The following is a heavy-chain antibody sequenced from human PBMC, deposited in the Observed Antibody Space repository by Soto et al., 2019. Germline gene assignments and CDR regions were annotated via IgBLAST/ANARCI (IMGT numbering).Heavy chain of an antibody. D-gene: IGHD3-10*01. CDR2: ISGGGGTT. CDR3: AKYYGSGSYYHFDY. V-gene: IGHV3-23*01. CDR1: GFTFSNYA. Sequence: EVQLLESGGGLVQPGGSLRLSCAASGFTFSNYAMTWVRQAPGKGLEWVSAISGGGGTTYYADSVKGRFTISRDNSKKTVYLQMNSLRAEDTAAYYCAKYYGSGSYYHFDYWGQGTLVTVSS. J-gene: IGHJ4*02.